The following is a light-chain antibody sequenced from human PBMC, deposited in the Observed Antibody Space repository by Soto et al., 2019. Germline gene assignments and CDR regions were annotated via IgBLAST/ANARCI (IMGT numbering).Light chain of an antibody. CDR3: HQRYNWPRVT. Sequence: EIVFTQSPATLSFSPGERVTLSCRASQSVSNSLAWYQQKPGQPPRLLIYDVSNRATGIPARFSGSGSGTDFTLTITSLEPEDFAVYFCHQRYNWPRVTLGQGTRLEIK. J-gene: IGKJ5*01. CDR1: QSVSNS. CDR2: DVS. V-gene: IGKV3-11*01.